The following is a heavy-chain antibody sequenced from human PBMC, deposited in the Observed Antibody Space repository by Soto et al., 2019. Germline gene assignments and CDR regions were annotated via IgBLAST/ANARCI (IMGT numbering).Heavy chain of an antibody. J-gene: IGHJ6*03. V-gene: IGHV1-18*01. CDR2: ISAYNGNT. CDR3: ARVVGGGYSGYDWLYYYYYMDV. D-gene: IGHD5-12*01. CDR1: GYTFTSYG. Sequence: ASVKVSCKASGYTFTSYGISWVRQAPGQGLEWMGWISAYNGNTNYAQKLQGRVTMTTDTSTSTAYMELRSLRSDDTAVYYCARVVGGGYSGYDWLYYYYYMDVWGKGTTVTVSS.